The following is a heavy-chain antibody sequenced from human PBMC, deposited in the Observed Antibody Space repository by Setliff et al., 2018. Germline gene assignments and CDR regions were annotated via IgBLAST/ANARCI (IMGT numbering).Heavy chain of an antibody. J-gene: IGHJ4*02. D-gene: IGHD5-18*01. V-gene: IGHV4-30-4*08. CDR1: GASISSEAYY. CDR3: ARLPPLHTPMALTFDY. CDR2: INHSGST. Sequence: SETLSLTCIVSGASISSEAYYWSWIRQTPGKGLEWIGEINHSGSTKCNPSLKSRVTISVDTSKNQFSLELRSVTAADTAVYYCARLPPLHTPMALTFDYWGQGILVTVSS.